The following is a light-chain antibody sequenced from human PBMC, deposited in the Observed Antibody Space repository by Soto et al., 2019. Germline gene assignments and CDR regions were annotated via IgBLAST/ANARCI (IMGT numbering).Light chain of an antibody. CDR3: QQYYSTTLT. V-gene: IGKV1-12*01. CDR1: QGVSTW. J-gene: IGKJ4*01. CDR2: TAS. Sequence: DIQMTQSPSSVSASVGDRVTITCRASQGVSTWLAWYQQKQGKAPNLLIYTASSLQSGVPSRFSGSGSGTDCTLTISSLKAEDGAVYYCQQYYSTTLTFGGGTKVDIK.